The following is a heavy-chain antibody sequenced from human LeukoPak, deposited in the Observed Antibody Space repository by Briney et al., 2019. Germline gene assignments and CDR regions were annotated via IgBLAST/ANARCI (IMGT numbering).Heavy chain of an antibody. D-gene: IGHD3-9*01. CDR3: AATYYDILTGYYPYYFDY. CDR1: GGSFSGYY. Sequence: SETLSLTCAVYGGSFSGYYWSWIRQPPGKGLEWIGEINHSGSTNYNPSLKSRVTISVDTSKNQFSLKLSSVTAADTAVYYCAATYYDILTGYYPYYFDYWGQGTLVAVSS. V-gene: IGHV4-34*01. J-gene: IGHJ4*02. CDR2: INHSGST.